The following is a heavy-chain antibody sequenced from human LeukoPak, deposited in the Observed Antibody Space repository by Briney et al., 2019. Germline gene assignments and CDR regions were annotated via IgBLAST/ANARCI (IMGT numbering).Heavy chain of an antibody. CDR3: ARERTYYYDSSVYDSSGYSDY. V-gene: IGHV3-23*01. CDR2: ISGTGGST. D-gene: IGHD3-22*01. CDR1: GFTFSSYA. Sequence: GGPLRLSCAASGFTFSSYAMSWVRQAPGKGLEWVSSISGTGGSTNYADSVKGRFTISRDNSKNTLYLQMNSLRAEDTAVYYCARERTYYYDSSVYDSSGYSDYWGQGTLVTVSS. J-gene: IGHJ4*02.